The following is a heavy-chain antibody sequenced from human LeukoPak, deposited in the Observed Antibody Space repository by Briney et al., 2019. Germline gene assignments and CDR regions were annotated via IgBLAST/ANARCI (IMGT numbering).Heavy chain of an antibody. J-gene: IGHJ4*02. CDR3: AKNNDFWSGYLYYFDY. Sequence: GGSLRLSCAASGFTVSSNYMSWVRQAPGKGLEWVSVIYSGGSTYYADSVKGRFTISRDNSKNTLYLQMNSLRAEDTAVYYCAKNNDFWSGYLYYFDYWGQGTLVTVSS. CDR2: IYSGGST. D-gene: IGHD3-3*01. V-gene: IGHV3-53*01. CDR1: GFTVSSNY.